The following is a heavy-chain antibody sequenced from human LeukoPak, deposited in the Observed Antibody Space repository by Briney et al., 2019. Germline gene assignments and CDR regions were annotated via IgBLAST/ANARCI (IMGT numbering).Heavy chain of an antibody. Sequence: GRSLRLSCAASGFPFSDYYMSWIRQAPGKGLEWVSHISGSGSPIYYADSVKGRFTVSRDNAKNSLFLQMNSLRAEDTAVYYCAGDDFPYYFEYWGQGALVTVSS. D-gene: IGHD3-3*01. CDR2: ISGSGSPI. CDR1: GFPFSDYY. V-gene: IGHV3-11*04. CDR3: AGDDFPYYFEY. J-gene: IGHJ4*02.